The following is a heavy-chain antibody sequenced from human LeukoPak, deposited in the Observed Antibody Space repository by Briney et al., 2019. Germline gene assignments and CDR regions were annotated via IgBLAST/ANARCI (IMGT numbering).Heavy chain of an antibody. D-gene: IGHD3-10*01. V-gene: IGHV3-23*01. CDR1: GFSVSNYY. CDR3: AKSQTDLAWFGELTFYYGMDV. J-gene: IGHJ6*02. Sequence: GGSLRLSCAASGFSVSNYYMSWVRQAPGKGLEWVSAISGSGGSTYYADSVKGRFTISRDNSKNTLYLQMNSLRAEDTAVYYCAKSQTDLAWFGELTFYYGMDVWGQGTTVTVSS. CDR2: ISGSGGST.